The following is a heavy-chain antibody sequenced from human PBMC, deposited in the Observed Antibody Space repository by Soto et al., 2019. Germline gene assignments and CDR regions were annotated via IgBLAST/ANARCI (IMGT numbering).Heavy chain of an antibody. CDR2: IIPVLGIK. CDR1: GGTFSGYA. D-gene: IGHD1-20*01. CDR3: ATDPRSITGTTSIEDCQH. Sequence: QAQLMQSGDEMKKPGSSVKVSCKASGGTFSGYALSWVRQAPGQGFEWMGGIIPVLGIKNYAQKFQDRITIAADESTGTAALDLRDLKSEDTAIYYCATDPRSITGTTSIEDCQHWGPRTLVTVSS. V-gene: IGHV1-69*01. J-gene: IGHJ1*01.